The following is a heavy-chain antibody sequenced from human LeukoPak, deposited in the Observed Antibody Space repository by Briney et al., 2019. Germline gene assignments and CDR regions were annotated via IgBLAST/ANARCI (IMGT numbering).Heavy chain of an antibody. J-gene: IGHJ6*03. D-gene: IGHD3-22*01. CDR3: ARIGYYDSSGPRTYYYYYYMDV. CDR2: INHSGST. Sequence: SETLSLTCAVYGGSFSGYYWSWIRQPPGKGLEWIGEINHSGSTNYNPSLKSRVTISVDTSKNQFSLKLSSVTAADTAVYYCARIGYYDSSGPRTYYYYYYMDVWGKGTTVTVSS. V-gene: IGHV4-34*01. CDR1: GGSFSGYY.